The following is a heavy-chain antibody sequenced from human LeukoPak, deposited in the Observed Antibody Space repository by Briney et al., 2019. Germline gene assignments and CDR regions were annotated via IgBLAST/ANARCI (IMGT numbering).Heavy chain of an antibody. CDR3: ARLVYDSRGYYFDY. CDR1: GGSIRSYY. V-gene: IGHV4-59*08. CDR2: IRYSGSA. J-gene: IGHJ4*02. Sequence: SETLSLTCTVSGGSIRSYYWSWIRQPPGKGLEWIGYIRYSGSANYNPSLRSRVTISIDTSKNQFSLKLRSVTAADTAVYHCARLVYDSRGYYFDYWGQGTLVTVSS. D-gene: IGHD3-22*01.